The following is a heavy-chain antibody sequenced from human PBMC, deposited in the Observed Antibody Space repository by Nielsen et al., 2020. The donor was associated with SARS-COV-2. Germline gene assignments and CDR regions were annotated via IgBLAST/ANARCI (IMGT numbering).Heavy chain of an antibody. CDR3: ARGVWIREGMDV. Sequence: WIRQSPSRGLEWLGRTYYRSKWYNDYAVSVKSRITINPDTSKNQFSLHLNSVTPEDTAVYYCARGVWIREGMDVWGKGTTVTVSS. J-gene: IGHJ6*04. CDR2: TYYRSKWYN. V-gene: IGHV6-1*01. D-gene: IGHD5-18*01.